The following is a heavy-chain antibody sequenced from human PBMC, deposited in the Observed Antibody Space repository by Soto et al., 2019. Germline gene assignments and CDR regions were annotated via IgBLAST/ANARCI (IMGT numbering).Heavy chain of an antibody. CDR3: ARNMDYYYGPGSGNGHGF. CDR1: GYTFTAYY. J-gene: IGHJ6*02. Sequence: QVQLVQSGAEVKEPGDSVRVSCEASGYTFTAYYIHWVRQAPGQGLEWMGWINPKFGDTTYAQDFQGRVSMTRDMSSSTVYMELSRLTSDDTAIYYCARNMDYYYGPGSGNGHGFWGQGTTVTAFS. D-gene: IGHD3-10*01. CDR2: INPKFGDT. V-gene: IGHV1-2*02.